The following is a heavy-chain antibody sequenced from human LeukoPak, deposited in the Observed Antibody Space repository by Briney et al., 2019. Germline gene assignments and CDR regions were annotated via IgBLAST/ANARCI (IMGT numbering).Heavy chain of an antibody. CDR3: ARRGYYYYGMDV. Sequence: GGSLRLSCAASGFTFSSYEMNWVRQAPGKGLERVSYISSSGSTIYYADSVKGRFTISRDNAKNSLYLQMNSLRAEDTAVYYCARRGYYYYGMDVWGKGTTVTVSS. CDR2: ISSSGSTI. J-gene: IGHJ6*04. D-gene: IGHD3-16*01. CDR1: GFTFSSYE. V-gene: IGHV3-48*03.